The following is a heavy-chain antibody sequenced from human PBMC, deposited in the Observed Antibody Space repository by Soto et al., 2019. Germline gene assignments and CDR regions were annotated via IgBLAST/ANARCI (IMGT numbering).Heavy chain of an antibody. CDR2: INHSGST. CDR3: ATLGHYDFWSGFRKGTWFDP. CDR1: GGSFIGYY. D-gene: IGHD3-3*01. Sequence: QVQLQQWGAGLLKPSETVSLTCAVYGGSFIGYYGTWIRQPPGKGLEWIGEINHSGSTNYNPSLKSRVTISADTSKNQFSPWLSSVTAADTAVYYCATLGHYDFWSGFRKGTWFDPWGQGTLVTVSS. V-gene: IGHV4-34*01. J-gene: IGHJ5*02.